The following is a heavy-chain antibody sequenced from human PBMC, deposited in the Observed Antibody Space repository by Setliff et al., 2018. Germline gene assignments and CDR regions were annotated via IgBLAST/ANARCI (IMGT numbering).Heavy chain of an antibody. CDR2: INHSGST. CDR3: RYWSGYYNNDY. CDR1: GGSFTNYY. Sequence: PSETLSLTCTVYGGSFTNYYWGWMRQSPGKGLEWIGEINHSGSTNYNPSLKSRLTISVDASTNQFSLKLYSVTAADTAVYYCRYWSGYYNNDYWGQGTLVTVSS. D-gene: IGHD3-3*01. V-gene: IGHV4-34*01. J-gene: IGHJ4*02.